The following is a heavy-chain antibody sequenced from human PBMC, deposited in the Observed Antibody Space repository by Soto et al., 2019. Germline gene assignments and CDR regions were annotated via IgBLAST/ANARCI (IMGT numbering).Heavy chain of an antibody. CDR2: ISAYNGNT. CDR3: ARDSRSYGFYYGMDV. V-gene: IGHV1-18*01. Sequence: GASVKVSCKASGYTFTSYGISWVRQAPGQGLEWMGWISAYNGNTNYAQKLQGRVTMTTDTSTSTAYMELGSLRSDDTAVYYCARDSRSYGFYYGMDVWGQGTTVTVSS. J-gene: IGHJ6*02. CDR1: GYTFTSYG. D-gene: IGHD5-18*01.